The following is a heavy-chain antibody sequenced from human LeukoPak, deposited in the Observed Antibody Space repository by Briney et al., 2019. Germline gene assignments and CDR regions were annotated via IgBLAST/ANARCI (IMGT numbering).Heavy chain of an antibody. J-gene: IGHJ6*03. D-gene: IGHD2-15*01. CDR1: GGTFIIYD. V-gene: IGHV1-69*05. CDR2: IIPIFGTA. CDR3: ARARSVRKHNYYYYLYA. Sequence: SVTVSYTGSGGTFIIYDISWVRQAPGQGGEWMGGIIPIFGTANYAQKFQGRVTITTDESTSPAYLELSSLISEDTAVYYCARARSVRKHNYYYYLYAWGKGTTVTVSS.